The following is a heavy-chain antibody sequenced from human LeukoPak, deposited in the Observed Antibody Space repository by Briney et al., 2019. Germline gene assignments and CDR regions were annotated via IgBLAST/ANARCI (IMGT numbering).Heavy chain of an antibody. J-gene: IGHJ3*02. CDR3: ANDRVGATSGTFDI. CDR2: ISWNSGSI. V-gene: IGHV3-9*01. Sequence: GGSLRLSCAASGFTLDDYAMHWVRQAPGKALEWVSGISWNSGSIGYADSVKGRFTISRDNAKNSLYLQMNSLRAEDTALYYCANDRVGATSGTFDIWGQGTMVTVSS. CDR1: GFTLDDYA. D-gene: IGHD1-26*01.